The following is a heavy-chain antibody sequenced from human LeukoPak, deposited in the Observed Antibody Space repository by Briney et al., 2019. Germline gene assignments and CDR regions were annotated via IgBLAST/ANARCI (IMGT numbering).Heavy chain of an antibody. V-gene: IGHV4-39*01. CDR1: GGSINYSSYY. D-gene: IGHD3/OR15-3a*01. J-gene: IGHJ6*03. Sequence: SETLSLTCTVSGGSINYSSYYWGWIRQPPGKGLEWIGSIYYTGSTYYSPSLKSRVTISVDTSKNQFSLKLSSVTAADTAVYYCARLRWTWYMDVWGKGTTVTISS. CDR2: IYYTGST. CDR3: ARLRWTWYMDV.